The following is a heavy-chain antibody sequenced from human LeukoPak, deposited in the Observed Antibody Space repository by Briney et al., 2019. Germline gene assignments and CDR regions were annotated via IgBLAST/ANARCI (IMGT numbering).Heavy chain of an antibody. CDR1: GGSFSGYY. D-gene: IGHD1-26*01. V-gene: IGHV4-34*01. J-gene: IGHJ4*02. Sequence: SETLSLTCAVYGGSFSGYYWSWIRQPPGKGLEWIGEINHSGSTNYNPSLKSRVTISVDTSKNQFSLKLSSVTAADAAVYYCARGVGAHFDYWGQGTLVTVSS. CDR3: ARGVGAHFDY. CDR2: INHSGST.